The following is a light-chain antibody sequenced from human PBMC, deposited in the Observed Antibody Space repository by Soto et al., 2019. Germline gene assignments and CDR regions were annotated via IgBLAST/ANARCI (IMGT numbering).Light chain of an antibody. J-gene: IGKJ3*01. Sequence: QLTQSPSFLSASVGDRVTITCRASQGISSYLAWYQQKPGKAPKLLIYGASTLQSGVPSRFSGSGSGPEFTLTISSLQPEDFATYYCQQLNSYPLTFGPGTKVDIK. CDR3: QQLNSYPLT. CDR2: GAS. V-gene: IGKV1-9*01. CDR1: QGISSY.